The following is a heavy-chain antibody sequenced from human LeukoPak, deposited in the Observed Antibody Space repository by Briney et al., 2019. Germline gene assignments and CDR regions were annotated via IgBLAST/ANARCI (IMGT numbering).Heavy chain of an antibody. V-gene: IGHV4-34*01. CDR1: GGSFSGYY. D-gene: IGHD4-11*01. CDR2: INHSGST. J-gene: IGHJ4*02. Sequence: PSETLSLTCAVYGGSFSGYYWSWIRQPPGKGLEWIGEINHSGSTNYNPSLKSRVTISVDTSKNQFSLKLSSVTAADTAVYYCARGQTTAFDYWGQETLVTVSS. CDR3: ARGQTTAFDY.